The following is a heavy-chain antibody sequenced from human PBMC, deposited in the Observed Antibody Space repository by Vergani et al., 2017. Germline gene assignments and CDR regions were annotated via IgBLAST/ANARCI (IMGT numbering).Heavy chain of an antibody. CDR1: GITFWKFG. V-gene: IGHV3-23*04. CDR3: AKDDPLSDVVVPDF. CDR2: ISWNSGAV. D-gene: IGHD2-2*01. Sequence: EVDLVESGGGLAQPGGSLRLSCEASGITFWKFGMHWVRQGPGKGLEWVSGISWNSGAVDYADSVKGRFTISRDNSKNTLYLQMNSLRAEDTAVYYCAKDDPLSDVVVPDFWGQGTLVTVSS. J-gene: IGHJ4*02.